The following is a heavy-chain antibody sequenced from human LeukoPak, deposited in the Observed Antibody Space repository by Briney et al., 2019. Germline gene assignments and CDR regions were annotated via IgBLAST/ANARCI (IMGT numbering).Heavy chain of an antibody. J-gene: IGHJ4*02. V-gene: IGHV3-23*01. CDR1: GFTFSSYA. CDR3: AKSFFLRFLEWLPRY. Sequence: PGGSLRLSCAASGFTFSSYAMSWVRQAPGKGLEWVSAISGSGGSTNYADSVKGRFTISRDNSKNTLYLQMNSPRAEDTAVYYCAKSFFLRFLEWLPRYWGQGTLVTVSS. D-gene: IGHD3-3*01. CDR2: ISGSGGST.